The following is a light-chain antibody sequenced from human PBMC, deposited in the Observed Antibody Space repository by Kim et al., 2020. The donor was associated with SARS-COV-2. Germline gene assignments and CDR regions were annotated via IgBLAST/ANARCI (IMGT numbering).Light chain of an antibody. CDR1: NLRNKR. CDR2: YDS. J-gene: IGLJ1*01. Sequence: PGKTARITCGGNNLRNKRVHWYQQKPGQAPVLVIYYDSDRPSGIPERFSGSKSGNTATLTISRVEAGDEADYYCQVRDGNSDHLGVFGTGTKVTVL. CDR3: QVRDGNSDHLGV. V-gene: IGLV3-21*04.